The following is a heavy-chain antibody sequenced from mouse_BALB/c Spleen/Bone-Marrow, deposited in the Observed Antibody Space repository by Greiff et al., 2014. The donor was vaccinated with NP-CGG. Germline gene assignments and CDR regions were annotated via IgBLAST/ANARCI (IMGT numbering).Heavy chain of an antibody. V-gene: IGHV14-3*02. J-gene: IGHJ2*01. D-gene: IGHD1-1*01. CDR2: IDPATGHT. CDR3: XXXPHYYDSSYEGY. Sequence: EVQLQQSGAELVKPGASVKLSCTASGFNIKDTYMHWVKQRPEQGLEWIGRIDPATGHTKYDPKFQGKATITADTSSNTAYLQXXXXXXXXXXXYXXXXXPHYYDSSYEGYWGQGTTLT. CDR1: GFNIKDTY.